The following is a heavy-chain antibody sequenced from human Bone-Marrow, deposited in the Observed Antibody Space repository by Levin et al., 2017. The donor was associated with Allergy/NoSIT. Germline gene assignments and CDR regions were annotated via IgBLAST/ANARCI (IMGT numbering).Heavy chain of an antibody. Sequence: NPSETLSLTCAISGDSVSTSSVAWNWIRQSPSRGLEWLGRTYYRSKWSNDYAVSVKSRITINPDTSRNQFSLQLNSVTPEDTAVYYCVRGAKSGFDYWGQGTLVTVSS. J-gene: IGHJ4*02. V-gene: IGHV6-1*01. CDR3: VRGAKSGFDY. D-gene: IGHD1-26*01. CDR2: TYYRSKWSN. CDR1: GDSVSTSSVA.